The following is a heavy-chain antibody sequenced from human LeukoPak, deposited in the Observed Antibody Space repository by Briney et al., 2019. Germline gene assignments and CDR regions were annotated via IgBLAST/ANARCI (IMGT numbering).Heavy chain of an antibody. J-gene: IGHJ4*02. D-gene: IGHD3-10*01. Sequence: GGSLRLSCAASGFTFSSYSMNWVRQAPGKGLEWVSSTSSSSSYIYYADSVKGRFTISRDNAKNSLYLQMNSLRAEDTAVYYCARASWFGELLPDYWGQGTLVTVFS. CDR3: ARASWFGELLPDY. CDR2: TSSSSSYI. CDR1: GFTFSSYS. V-gene: IGHV3-21*01.